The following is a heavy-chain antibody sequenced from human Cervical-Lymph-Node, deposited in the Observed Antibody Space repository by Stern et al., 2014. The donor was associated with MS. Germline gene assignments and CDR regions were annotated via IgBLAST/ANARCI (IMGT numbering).Heavy chain of an antibody. CDR2: IRAYNGNT. CDR1: GYTFTSYG. V-gene: IGHV1-18*04. D-gene: IGHD6-19*01. Sequence: QVQLVQSGAEVKKPGASVKVSCKASGYTFTSYGISWVRQAPGQGLEWMGWIRAYNGNTNYAQKLQGRVTMTTDTSTSTAYMELRSLRSDDTAVYYCARVLTRVPSSGWYGDEGNWFDPWGQGTLVTVSS. CDR3: ARVLTRVPSSGWYGDEGNWFDP. J-gene: IGHJ5*02.